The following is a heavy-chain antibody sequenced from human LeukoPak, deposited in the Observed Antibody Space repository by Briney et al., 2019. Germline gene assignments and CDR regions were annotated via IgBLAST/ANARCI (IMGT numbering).Heavy chain of an antibody. D-gene: IGHD1-26*01. CDR1: VYTFTGYY. CDR2: INPNSGGT. V-gene: IGHV1-2*02. Sequence: ASVKVSCKASVYTFTGYYLHWVRQAPGQGLEWMGWINPNSGGTNYAQKFQGRVTMTRDTSISTAYMELSRLRSDDTAVYYCARDQGSLVADYWGQGTLVTVSS. CDR3: ARDQGSLVADY. J-gene: IGHJ4*02.